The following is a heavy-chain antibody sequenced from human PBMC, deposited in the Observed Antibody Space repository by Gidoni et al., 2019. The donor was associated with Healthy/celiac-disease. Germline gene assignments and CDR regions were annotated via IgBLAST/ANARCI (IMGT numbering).Heavy chain of an antibody. Sequence: QVQLQQWGAGLLKPSETLSLTGAVYGGSFSGYYWSWIRQPPGKGLEWIGEINHRGSNNYNPSLKSRVNISVDTSKNQFSLKLSSVTAADTTVYYCARGPRQWLVLSYFQHWGQGTLVTVSS. D-gene: IGHD6-19*01. CDR3: ARGPRQWLVLSYFQH. J-gene: IGHJ1*01. V-gene: IGHV4-34*01. CDR2: INHRGSN. CDR1: GGSFSGYY.